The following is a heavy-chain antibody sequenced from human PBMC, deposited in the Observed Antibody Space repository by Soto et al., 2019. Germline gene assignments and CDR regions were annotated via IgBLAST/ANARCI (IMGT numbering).Heavy chain of an antibody. CDR3: ARETLPFGSALDV. D-gene: IGHD3-3*01. Sequence: TGGSLRLSCAASGFRFDYYNMHGVRQAPGKGLEWGCLITWNGANSDYADSVKGRFTISRDGTTKSLSLQMTSLKREHTGLYFCARETLPFGSALDVWGQGTTVTVSS. CDR2: ITWNGANS. J-gene: IGHJ6*02. V-gene: IGHV3-43*01. CDR1: GFRFDYYN.